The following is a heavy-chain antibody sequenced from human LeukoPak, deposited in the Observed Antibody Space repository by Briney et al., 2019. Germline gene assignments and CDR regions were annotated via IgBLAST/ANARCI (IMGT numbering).Heavy chain of an antibody. D-gene: IGHD4-23*01. CDR2: LSGDSAYV. Sequence: GGSLRLSCAASGFTFNNNAMTWVRQAPGKGLEWVSALSGDSAYVYYADSVKGRFAISRDNSKNTLYLQMNSLRAEDTAVYYCANGGLDYWGQGTLVTVSS. V-gene: IGHV3-23*01. CDR1: GFTFNNNA. CDR3: ANGGLDY. J-gene: IGHJ4*02.